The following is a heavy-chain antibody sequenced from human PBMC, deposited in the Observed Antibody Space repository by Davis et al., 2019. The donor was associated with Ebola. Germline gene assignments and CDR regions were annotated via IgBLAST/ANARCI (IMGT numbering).Heavy chain of an antibody. CDR3: ARGFRTTVTTFDP. CDR1: GYRFTSYD. Sequence: ASVQVSCKASGYRFTSYDINWVRQATGHGLEWMGWMNPNSGHTGYAQKFQGRVTMTRNTSKTIAYMELRSLRYEDTAVYYCARGFRTTVTTFDPWGQGTLVTVSS. V-gene: IGHV1-8*01. D-gene: IGHD4-17*01. J-gene: IGHJ5*02. CDR2: MNPNSGHT.